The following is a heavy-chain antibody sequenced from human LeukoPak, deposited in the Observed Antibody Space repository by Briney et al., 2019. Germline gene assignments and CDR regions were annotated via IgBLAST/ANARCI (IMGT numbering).Heavy chain of an antibody. J-gene: IGHJ4*02. Sequence: ASVKVSCKVSGYTLTELSMHWVRQAPGKGLEWMGGFDLEDGETIYAQKFQGRVTMTEDTSTDTAYMELSSLRSEDTAVYYCATVAGHGGSGGSYYFDYWGQGTLVTVSS. CDR2: FDLEDGET. D-gene: IGHD4-23*01. V-gene: IGHV1-24*01. CDR3: ATVAGHGGSGGSYYFDY. CDR1: GYTLTELS.